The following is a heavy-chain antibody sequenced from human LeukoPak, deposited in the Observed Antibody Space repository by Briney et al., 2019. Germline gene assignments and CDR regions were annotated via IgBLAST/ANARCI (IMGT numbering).Heavy chain of an antibody. J-gene: IGHJ3*02. D-gene: IGHD6-6*01. CDR3: ARIGRPAAFDI. CDR2: ITSSGSTI. Sequence: KTGGSLRLSCAAPGFTFSDYYMSWIRQAPGKGLEWVSYITSSGSTIYYADSMKGRFTISRDNAKNSLFLQLDSLRAEDTAVYYCARIGRPAAFDIWGQGTPVIVSS. CDR1: GFTFSDYY. V-gene: IGHV3-11*01.